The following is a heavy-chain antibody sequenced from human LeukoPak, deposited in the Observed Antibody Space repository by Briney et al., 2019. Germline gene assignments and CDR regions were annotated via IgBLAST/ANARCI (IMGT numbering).Heavy chain of an antibody. CDR3: ARRAGAYSHPYDY. D-gene: IGHD4/OR15-4a*01. Sequence: GGSLRLSCAASGFSFSSYGMSWVRQAPGKGLEWVSGISDSGDSTYYADSVKGRFTISRDNSKNTLYLQMNSLRADDTAVYYCARRAGAYSHPYDYWGQGTLVTVSS. J-gene: IGHJ4*02. CDR1: GFSFSSYG. V-gene: IGHV3-23*01. CDR2: ISDSGDST.